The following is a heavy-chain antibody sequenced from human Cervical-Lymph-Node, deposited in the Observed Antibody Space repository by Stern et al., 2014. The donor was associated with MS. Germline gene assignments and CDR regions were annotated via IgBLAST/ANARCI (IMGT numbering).Heavy chain of an antibody. Sequence: VQLVQSGAEVKKPGESLKISCKGSTSYWIAWVRQMPGKGLEWMGIIYPGDSDTRYGPSFQGQVTISADKSISTAYLQWSSLKASDTAMYYCARRGSSTTYYYYGMDVWGQGTTVTVSS. CDR3: ARRGSSTTYYYYGMDV. CDR2: IYPGDSDT. V-gene: IGHV5-51*03. CDR1: TSYW. D-gene: IGHD6-6*01. J-gene: IGHJ6*02.